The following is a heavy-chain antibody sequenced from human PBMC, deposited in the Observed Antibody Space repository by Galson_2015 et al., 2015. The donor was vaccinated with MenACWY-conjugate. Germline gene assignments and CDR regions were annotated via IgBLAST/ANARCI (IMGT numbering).Heavy chain of an antibody. V-gene: IGHV5-51*01. J-gene: IGHJ6*02. CDR2: ISPGDSNT. D-gene: IGHD1-26*01. Sequence: QSGAEVKKPGESLKISCKTTGYSFTTYWIAWVRQMPGTGLEWMGLISPGDSNTRYGPSFQGQVTISADKSISTAYLQWSSLKASDTAMYYCARHPPGGRGMDVWGQGTTVTVSS. CDR1: GYSFTTYW. CDR3: ARHPPGGRGMDV.